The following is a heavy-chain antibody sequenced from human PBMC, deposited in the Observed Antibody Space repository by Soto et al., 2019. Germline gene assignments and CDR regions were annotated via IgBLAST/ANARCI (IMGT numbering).Heavy chain of an antibody. Sequence: GGSLRLACAASGFTFSSYGMHWVRQAPGKGLEWVAVISYDGSNKYYADSVKGRFTISRDNSKNTLYLQMNSLRAEDTAVYYCAKDTTIFGVVMAVWGQGTTVTVFS. D-gene: IGHD3-3*01. J-gene: IGHJ6*02. CDR3: AKDTTIFGVVMAV. CDR2: ISYDGSNK. V-gene: IGHV3-30*18. CDR1: GFTFSSYG.